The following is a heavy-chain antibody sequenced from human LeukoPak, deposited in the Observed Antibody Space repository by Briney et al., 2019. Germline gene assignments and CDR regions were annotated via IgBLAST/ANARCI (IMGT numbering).Heavy chain of an antibody. Sequence: PSETLSLTCAVYGGSFSGYYWSWIRQPPGKGLEWIGEINHSGSTNYNPSLKSRVTISVDTSKNQFSLKLSSVTAADTAVYYCARGGDYDEPIDYWGQGTLVTVSS. CDR1: GGSFSGYY. V-gene: IGHV4-34*01. CDR3: ARGGDYDEPIDY. J-gene: IGHJ4*02. CDR2: INHSGST. D-gene: IGHD4-17*01.